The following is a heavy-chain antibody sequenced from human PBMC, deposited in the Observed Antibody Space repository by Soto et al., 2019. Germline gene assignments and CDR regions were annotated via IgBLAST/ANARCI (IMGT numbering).Heavy chain of an antibody. CDR2: ISANGQGI. Sequence: LRLSCAASGFTFNNYALSWVRQAPGKGLEWVSAISANGQGIYYADSVKGRFIISRDNSKNTVFLHMDSLTAEDTAVYYCAKDRDYPRDQFHYWGQGTLVTVSS. D-gene: IGHD2-2*01. V-gene: IGHV3-23*01. J-gene: IGHJ4*02. CDR3: AKDRDYPRDQFHY. CDR1: GFTFNNYA.